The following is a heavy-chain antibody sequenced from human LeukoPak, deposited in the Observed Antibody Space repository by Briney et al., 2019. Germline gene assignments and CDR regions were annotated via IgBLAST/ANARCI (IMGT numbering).Heavy chain of an antibody. D-gene: IGHD3-10*01. J-gene: IGHJ4*02. V-gene: IGHV3-30*18. CDR2: ISYDGSNK. Sequence: PGGSLRLSCAASGFTFSSYGMHWVRQAPGKGLEWVAVISYDGSNKYYADSVKGRFTISRDNSKNTLYLQMNSLRAEDTAVYYCAKEKVEGLLWFGLAFDYWGQGTLVTVSS. CDR1: GFTFSSYG. CDR3: AKEKVEGLLWFGLAFDY.